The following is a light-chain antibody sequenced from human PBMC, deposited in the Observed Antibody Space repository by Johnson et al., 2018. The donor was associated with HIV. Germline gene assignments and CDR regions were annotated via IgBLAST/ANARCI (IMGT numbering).Light chain of an antibody. J-gene: IGLJ1*01. V-gene: IGLV1-51*01. Sequence: HSALTQPPSVSAAPGQKVTISCSGSSSNIGNNYVSWYQQIPGTAPKLLIYDNNKRPSGIPDRFSGSKSGTSATLGITGLQTGDEADYYCGTWDSSLYAYVFGTGTKVTAL. CDR1: SSNIGNNY. CDR2: DNN. CDR3: GTWDSSLYAYV.